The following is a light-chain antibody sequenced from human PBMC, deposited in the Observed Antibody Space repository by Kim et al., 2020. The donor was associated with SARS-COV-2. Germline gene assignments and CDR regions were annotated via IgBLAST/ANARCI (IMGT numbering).Light chain of an antibody. Sequence: ASVGDRVTITCRASQSTSNWLAWYQQKPGNAPKLLIYGASSLKSGVPSRFSGSGYGTEFTLTISSLQPEDFVTYYCQQYNSYSATFGQGTKVDIK. CDR2: GAS. J-gene: IGKJ1*01. CDR1: QSTSNW. CDR3: QQYNSYSAT. V-gene: IGKV1-5*01.